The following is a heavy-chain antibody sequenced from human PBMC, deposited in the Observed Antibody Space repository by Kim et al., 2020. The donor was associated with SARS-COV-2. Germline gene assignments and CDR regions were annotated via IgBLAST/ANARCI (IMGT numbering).Heavy chain of an antibody. V-gene: IGHV4-39*07. J-gene: IGHJ4*02. CDR1: GGSISSSSYY. Sequence: SETLSLTCTVSGGSISSSSYYWGWIRQPPGKGLEWIGSIYYSGSTYYNPSLKSRVTISVDTSKNQFSLKLSSVTAADTAVYYCARQTKAYYGSGSYFDYWGQGTLVTVSS. CDR3: ARQTKAYYGSGSYFDY. CDR2: IYYSGST. D-gene: IGHD3-10*01.